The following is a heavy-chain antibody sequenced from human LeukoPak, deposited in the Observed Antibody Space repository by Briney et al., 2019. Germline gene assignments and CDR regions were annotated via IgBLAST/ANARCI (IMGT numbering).Heavy chain of an antibody. J-gene: IGHJ6*03. CDR3: ARKMGPVPAAIRFGYYYYMDV. Sequence: ASVKVSCKASGYTFTSYDINWVRQATGQGLEWMGWMSPNSGNTGYAQKFRGRVTITRNTSISTAYMELSSLRSEDTAVYYCARKMGPVPAAIRFGYYYYMDVWGKGTTVTVSS. D-gene: IGHD2-2*02. CDR2: MSPNSGNT. CDR1: GYTFTSYD. V-gene: IGHV1-8*03.